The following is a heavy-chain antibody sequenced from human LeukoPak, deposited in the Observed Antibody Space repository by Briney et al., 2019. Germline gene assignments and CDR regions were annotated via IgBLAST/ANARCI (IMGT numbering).Heavy chain of an antibody. CDR3: ARLVTYFDY. D-gene: IGHD3-9*01. CDR1: GGSISSYY. V-gene: IGHV4-59*01. Sequence: SETLSLTCTVSGGSISSYYWSWMRQPTEKGLEWIGYIYYSGSTNYNPSLKSRVTISVDTSKNQFSLKLSSVTAADTAVYYCARLVTYFDYRGQGTLVTVSS. CDR2: IYYSGST. J-gene: IGHJ4*02.